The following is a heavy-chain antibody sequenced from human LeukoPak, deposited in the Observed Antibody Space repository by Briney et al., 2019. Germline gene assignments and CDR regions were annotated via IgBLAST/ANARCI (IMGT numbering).Heavy chain of an antibody. CDR2: IYYSGST. CDR3: ARELAAPRGYFDY. D-gene: IGHD6-6*01. V-gene: IGHV4-39*07. J-gene: IGHJ4*02. CDR1: GGSISSSSYY. Sequence: SETLSLTCTVSGGSISSSSYYWGWIRQPPGKGLEWIGSIYYSGSTYYNPSLKSRVTISVDTSKNQFSLKLSSVTAADTAVYYCARELAAPRGYFDYWGQGTLVTVSS.